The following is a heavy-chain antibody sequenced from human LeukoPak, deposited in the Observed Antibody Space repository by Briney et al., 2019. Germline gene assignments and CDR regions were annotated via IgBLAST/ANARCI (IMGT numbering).Heavy chain of an antibody. Sequence: GGSLRLSCAASGFIFSDYYMSWIRQAPGKGLEWISYISNDGSYTNYADSVKGRFTISRDNAENSLDLQMSSLRAEDTAVYYCARVPDPRRGYSYGYSFAYWGQGTLVTVSS. CDR1: GFIFSDYY. CDR3: ARVPDPRRGYSYGYSFAY. J-gene: IGHJ4*02. D-gene: IGHD5-18*01. CDR2: ISNDGSYT. V-gene: IGHV3-11*05.